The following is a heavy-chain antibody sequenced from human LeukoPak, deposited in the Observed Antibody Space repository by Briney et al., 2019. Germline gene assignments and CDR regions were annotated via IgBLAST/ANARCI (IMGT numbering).Heavy chain of an antibody. CDR1: GFTFSSYW. CDR3: ARDSYDILTGFGYYFDY. V-gene: IGHV4-4*02. CDR2: IYHSGST. Sequence: GSLRLSCAASGFTFSSYWMSWVRQAPGKGLEWIGEIYHSGSTNYNPSLKSRVTISVDKSKNQFSLKLSSVTAADTAVYYCARDSYDILTGFGYYFDYWGQGTLVTVSS. D-gene: IGHD3-9*01. J-gene: IGHJ4*02.